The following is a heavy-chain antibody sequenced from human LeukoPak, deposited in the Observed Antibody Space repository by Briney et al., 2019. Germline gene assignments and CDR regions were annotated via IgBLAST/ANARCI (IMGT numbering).Heavy chain of an antibody. V-gene: IGHV1-69*04. Sequence: ASVKVSCKASGGTFSSYAISWVRQAPGQGLEWMGRIIPIFGIANYAQKFQGRVTITADKSTSTAYMELSSLRSEDTAVYYCARDYEYCGGDCSNRWDAFDIWGQGTMVTVSS. CDR2: IIPIFGIA. J-gene: IGHJ3*02. D-gene: IGHD2-21*02. CDR3: ARDYEYCGGDCSNRWDAFDI. CDR1: GGTFSSYA.